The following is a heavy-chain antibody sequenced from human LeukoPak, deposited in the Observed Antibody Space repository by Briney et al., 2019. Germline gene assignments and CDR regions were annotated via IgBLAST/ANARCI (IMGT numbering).Heavy chain of an antibody. CDR3: ARALNRGYCSGGSCPNWFDP. Sequence: ASVKVSCKASGYTFTSYGISWVRQAPGQGLEWMGWISAYNGNTNYAQKLQGRVTMTTDTSTSTAYMELRSLRSDDTAVYYCARALNRGYCSGGSCPNWFDPWGQGTLVTVSP. D-gene: IGHD2-15*01. V-gene: IGHV1-18*01. CDR2: ISAYNGNT. CDR1: GYTFTSYG. J-gene: IGHJ5*02.